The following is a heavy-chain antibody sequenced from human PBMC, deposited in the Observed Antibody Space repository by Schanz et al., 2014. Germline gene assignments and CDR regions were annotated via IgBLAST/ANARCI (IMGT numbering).Heavy chain of an antibody. Sequence: EVHLLDSGGGLVQPGGSLRLSCLASGFAFSSYGMNWLRQAPGKGLEWVSAISGSGGSTYYAESVKGRFTISRDNAKNSLYLQMNSLRAEDTAVYYCAASSGWHPSTDYWGQGTLVTVSS. CDR1: GFAFSSYG. CDR2: ISGSGGST. J-gene: IGHJ4*02. V-gene: IGHV3-23*01. D-gene: IGHD6-19*01. CDR3: AASSGWHPSTDY.